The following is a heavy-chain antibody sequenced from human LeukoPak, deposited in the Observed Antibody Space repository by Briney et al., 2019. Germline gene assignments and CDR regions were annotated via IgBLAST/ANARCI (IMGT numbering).Heavy chain of an antibody. Sequence: GGSLRLSCAPSGFIFSDYWFHWVRQTPGQGLVWVAAINRDGTGTSHADSVRGRFTVSRDNDKNTLYLQLNSLRADDTAVYYCARGLSYAVAYGDYWGQGTLVTVSS. CDR1: GFIFSDYW. D-gene: IGHD6-19*01. V-gene: IGHV3-74*01. CDR3: ARGLSYAVAYGDY. J-gene: IGHJ4*02. CDR2: INRDGTGT.